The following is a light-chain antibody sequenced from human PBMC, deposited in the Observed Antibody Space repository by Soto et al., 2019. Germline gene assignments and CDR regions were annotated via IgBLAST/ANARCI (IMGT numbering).Light chain of an antibody. CDR2: GAS. V-gene: IGKV3-20*01. J-gene: IGKJ2*01. CDR1: QTFGSRS. CDR3: QQYGGSPYT. Sequence: EVVLTQSPGTLSLSPGERATLSCRASQTFGSRSLAWYQQKPGQAPRLLIYGASSRATGIPDRFSGSGSGTDFTLTISRLEPEDFAVYYCQQYGGSPYTFGQGTKLEIK.